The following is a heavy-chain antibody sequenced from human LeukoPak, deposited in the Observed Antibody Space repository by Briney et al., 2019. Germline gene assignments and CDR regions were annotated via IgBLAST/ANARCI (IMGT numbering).Heavy chain of an antibody. CDR2: LQSDGSHI. V-gene: IGHV3-30*02. Sequence: GGSLRLSCAASGFTFTSYDVYWVRQAPGKGLEWVAFLQSDGSHIYYAESVKGRFTISRDRSKNTLYLQMNSLRAEDTAVYYCASSHWGQGTLVTVSS. CDR3: ASSH. CDR1: GFTFTSYD. J-gene: IGHJ4*02.